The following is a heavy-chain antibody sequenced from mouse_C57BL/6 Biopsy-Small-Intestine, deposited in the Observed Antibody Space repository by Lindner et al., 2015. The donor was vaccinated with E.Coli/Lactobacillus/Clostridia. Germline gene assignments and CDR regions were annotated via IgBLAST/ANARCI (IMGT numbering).Heavy chain of an antibody. CDR3: ARTLRDSSADSY. CDR1: GYPFTGAF. V-gene: IGHV1-34*01. CDR2: INPNTGAA. D-gene: IGHD1-1*01. Sequence: SVKVSCKASGYPFTGAFIHWVRQAPGQGLEYMGWINPNTGAADSAQRFHGRVTMTRDTSISTAYMELHSLRPDDTAIYYCARTLRDSSADSYWGQGTQVTVSS. J-gene: IGHJ4*01.